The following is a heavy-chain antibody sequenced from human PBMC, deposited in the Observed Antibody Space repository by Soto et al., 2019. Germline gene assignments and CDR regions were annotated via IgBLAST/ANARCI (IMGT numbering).Heavy chain of an antibody. J-gene: IGHJ4*02. V-gene: IGHV4-59*08. D-gene: IGHD3-22*01. Sequence: SETLSLTCTVSGGSISSYYWSWIRQPPGKGLEWIGYIYYSGSTNYNPSLKSRVTISVDTSKNQFSLKLSSVTAADTSVYYCARQGYYYDSSGYYPIDYWGQGTLVTV. CDR2: IYYSGST. CDR3: ARQGYYYDSSGYYPIDY. CDR1: GGSISSYY.